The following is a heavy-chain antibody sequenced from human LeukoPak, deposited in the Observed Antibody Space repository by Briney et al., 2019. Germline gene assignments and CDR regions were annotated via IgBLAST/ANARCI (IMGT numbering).Heavy chain of an antibody. Sequence: SETLSLTCTVSGGSISSSSYYWGWIRQPPGKGLEWIGSIYYSGITYYNPSLKSRVTISVDTSKNQFSLKLNSVTAADTAVYYCARLRCDNCYPNWLDPWGQGTLVTVSS. V-gene: IGHV4-39*01. CDR3: ARLRCDNCYPNWLDP. CDR1: GGSISSSSYY. J-gene: IGHJ5*02. CDR2: IYYSGIT. D-gene: IGHD2-15*01.